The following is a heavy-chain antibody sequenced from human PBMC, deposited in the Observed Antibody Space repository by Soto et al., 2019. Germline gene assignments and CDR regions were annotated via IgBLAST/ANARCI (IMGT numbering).Heavy chain of an antibody. J-gene: IGHJ4*02. CDR3: AGRCDGTNCLAHFDY. CDR1: GGTFNNYV. V-gene: IGHV1-69*06. CDR2: HIPIFGTP. Sequence: QVQLVQSGAEVKKPGSSVKVSCRASGGTFNNYVINWVRQAPGQGLEWMAGHIPIFGTPNYAQKFQGRVTITAAKSSSTADLELNCLRSDDTAVYYCAGRCDGTNCLAHFDYWGQGTLVTVSS. D-gene: IGHD2-2*01.